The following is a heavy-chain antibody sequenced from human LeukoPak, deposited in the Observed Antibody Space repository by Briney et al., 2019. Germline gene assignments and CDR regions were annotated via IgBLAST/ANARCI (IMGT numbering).Heavy chain of an antibody. CDR2: IKSKTDGRTT. D-gene: IGHD5-12*01. CDR1: GFTFSNAW. J-gene: IGHJ4*02. CDR3: TTDIVATIGSWVY. V-gene: IGHV3-15*01. Sequence: KPGGSLRLSCAASGFTFSNAWMSWVRQAPGKGLEWVGRIKSKTDGRTTDYAAPVKGRFTISRDDSKNTLYLQMNSLKTEDTAVYYRTTDIVATIGSWVYWGQGTLVTVSS.